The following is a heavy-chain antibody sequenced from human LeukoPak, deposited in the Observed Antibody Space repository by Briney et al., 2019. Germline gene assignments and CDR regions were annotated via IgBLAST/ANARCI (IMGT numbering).Heavy chain of an antibody. CDR1: GFTFSSYG. V-gene: IGHV3-33*01. CDR2: IWYDGSNK. Sequence: GRSLRLSCAASGFTFSSYGMHWVRQAPGKGLEWVAVIWYDGSNKYYADSVKGRFTISRDNSKNTLYLQMNSLRAEDTAVYYCARDPDIVATGIDYWGQGTLVTVSS. CDR3: ARDPDIVATGIDY. D-gene: IGHD5-12*01. J-gene: IGHJ4*02.